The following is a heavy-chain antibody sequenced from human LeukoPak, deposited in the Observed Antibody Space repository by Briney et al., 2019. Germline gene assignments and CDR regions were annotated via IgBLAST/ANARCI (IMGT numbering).Heavy chain of an antibody. CDR1: GFTFSSYG. CDR2: IRYDGSNK. V-gene: IGHV3-30*02. Sequence: GGSLRLSCAASGFTFSSYGMHWVRQAPGKGLEWVAFIRYDGSNKYYADSVKGRFTISRDNSKNTLYLQMNSLRAEDTAVYYCAKDRGRLLWFGESSGDYWGQGTLVTVSS. CDR3: AKDRGRLLWFGESSGDY. D-gene: IGHD3-10*01. J-gene: IGHJ4*02.